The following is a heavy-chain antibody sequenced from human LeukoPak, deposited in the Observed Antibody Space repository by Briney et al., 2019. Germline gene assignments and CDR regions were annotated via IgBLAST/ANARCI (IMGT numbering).Heavy chain of an antibody. Sequence: ETLSLTCAVYGGSFSGYYWSWIRQPPGKGLEWIGEINHSGSTNYNPSLKSRVTISVDTSKNQFSLKLSSVTAADTAVYYCACLTTADAFDIWGQGTMVTVSS. D-gene: IGHD3-22*01. CDR1: GGSFSGYY. V-gene: IGHV4-34*01. CDR3: ACLTTADAFDI. CDR2: INHSGST. J-gene: IGHJ3*02.